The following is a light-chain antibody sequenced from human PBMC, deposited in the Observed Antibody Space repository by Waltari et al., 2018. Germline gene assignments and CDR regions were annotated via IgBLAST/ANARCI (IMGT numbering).Light chain of an antibody. Sequence: LSASVGDRVTITCHASQDISSWLAWYQQIPGQAPKPLIYLASTLQSGVPSRFSGSGSGTDFTLTISSLQPEDFATYYCQQYDDFPFTFGPGTKLDIK. CDR3: QQYDDFPFT. CDR2: LAS. CDR1: QDISSW. V-gene: IGKV1-5*01. J-gene: IGKJ3*01.